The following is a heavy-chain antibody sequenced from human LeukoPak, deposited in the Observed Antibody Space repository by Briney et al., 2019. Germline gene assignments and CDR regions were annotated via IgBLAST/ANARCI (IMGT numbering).Heavy chain of an antibody. CDR1: GFTFSTYGRFA. V-gene: IGHV3-30*01. D-gene: IGHD3-10*01. CDR3: ARDRDGSGSYFTYWFDP. Sequence: GGSLRLSCVVSGFTFSTYGRFAMHWLRQAPGKGLEWVAVLSYDGSEKKYADSVKGRFTISRDNSKNIVYLETNSLRVEDTAVYSCARDRDGSGSYFTYWFDPWGQGTLVTVSS. J-gene: IGHJ5*02. CDR2: LSYDGSEK.